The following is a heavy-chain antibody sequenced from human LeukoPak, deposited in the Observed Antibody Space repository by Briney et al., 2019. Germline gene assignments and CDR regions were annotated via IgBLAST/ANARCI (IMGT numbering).Heavy chain of an antibody. D-gene: IGHD6-19*01. Sequence: SETLSLTCAVSGGSISSYYWSWIRQPPGKGLEWIGYIYYSGSTNYNPSLKSRVTISVDTSKNQFSLKLSSVTAADTAVYYCARGYSSGWQDYWGQGTLVTASS. CDR1: GGSISSYY. J-gene: IGHJ4*02. CDR3: ARGYSSGWQDY. CDR2: IYYSGST. V-gene: IGHV4-59*01.